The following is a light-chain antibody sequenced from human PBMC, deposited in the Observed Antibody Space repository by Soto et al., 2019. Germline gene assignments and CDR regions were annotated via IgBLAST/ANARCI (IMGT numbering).Light chain of an antibody. V-gene: IGKV3D-20*02. CDR2: DAS. Sequence: EIVMTQSPATLSVSPGERATLSFRASQSVSSSYLAWYQQKPGQAPSLLMYDASSRATGIPARFSGSGSGTDFTLTISSLEPEDFAVYYCQHRSNSWTFGQGTKVDIK. CDR3: QHRSNSWT. CDR1: QSVSSSY. J-gene: IGKJ1*01.